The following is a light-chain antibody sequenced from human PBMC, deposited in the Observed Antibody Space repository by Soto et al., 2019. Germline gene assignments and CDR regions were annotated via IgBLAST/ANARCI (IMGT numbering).Light chain of an antibody. Sequence: DIQMTQSPSSLSASVGDRVTITCRASQSVSNWLAWYQQKPGKAPNLLIYDASSLESGVPSRFSGSGSGTDFTLTISSLEPEDSAVYFCQQRSNWLWTFGQGTKVDIK. CDR2: DAS. J-gene: IGKJ1*01. V-gene: IGKV1-5*01. CDR3: QQRSNWLWT. CDR1: QSVSNW.